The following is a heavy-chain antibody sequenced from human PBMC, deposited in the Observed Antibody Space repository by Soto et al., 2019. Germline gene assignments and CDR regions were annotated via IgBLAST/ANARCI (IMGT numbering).Heavy chain of an antibody. D-gene: IGHD2-2*01. Sequence: QVQLQESGPGLVKPSQTLSLTCTVSGGSISSGDYYWSWIRQPPGKGLEWIGYIYYSGSTYYNPSLKSRVTISVDTSKTQFSLKLSSVTAADTAVYYCAREGIVLVPAAMRLRWFDPWGQGTLVTVSS. CDR1: GGSISSGDYY. V-gene: IGHV4-30-4*01. J-gene: IGHJ5*02. CDR3: AREGIVLVPAAMRLRWFDP. CDR2: IYYSGST.